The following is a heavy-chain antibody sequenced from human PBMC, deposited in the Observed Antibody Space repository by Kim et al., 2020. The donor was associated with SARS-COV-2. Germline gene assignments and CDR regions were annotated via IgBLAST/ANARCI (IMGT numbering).Heavy chain of an antibody. V-gene: IGHV1-69*13. CDR3: AREGIVVVVAATTNPIYYYYGMDV. J-gene: IGHJ6*02. D-gene: IGHD2-15*01. CDR1: GGTFSSYA. CDR2: IIPIFGTA. Sequence: SVKVSCKASGGTFSSYAISWVRQAPGQGLEWMGGIIPIFGTANYAQKFQGRVTITADESTSTAYMELSSLRSEDTAVYYCAREGIVVVVAATTNPIYYYYGMDVWGQGTTVTVSS.